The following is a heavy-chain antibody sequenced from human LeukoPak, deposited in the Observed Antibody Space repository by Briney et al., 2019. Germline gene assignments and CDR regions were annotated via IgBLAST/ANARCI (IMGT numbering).Heavy chain of an antibody. D-gene: IGHD3-16*02. CDR3: ARDGLSYDYVWGSYRFFDY. J-gene: IGHJ4*02. CDR1: GFTFSSYS. Sequence: GGSLRLSCAASGFTFSSYSMNWVRQAPGKGLEWVSSISSSSSYIYYADSVKGRFTISRDNAKNSLYLQMNSLRAEDTAVYYCARDGLSYDYVWGSYRFFDYWGQGTLVTVSS. CDR2: ISSSSSYI. V-gene: IGHV3-21*01.